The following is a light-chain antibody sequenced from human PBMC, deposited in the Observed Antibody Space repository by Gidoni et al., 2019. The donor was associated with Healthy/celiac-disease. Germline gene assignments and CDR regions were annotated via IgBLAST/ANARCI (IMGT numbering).Light chain of an antibody. Sequence: QSALTQPPSASGSPGQSVTISCTGTSSDVGGYNYFSWYQQHPGKAPKLMIYEVSKRPSGVPDRFSGSKSGNTASLTVSGLQAEDEADYYCSSYAGSNNFPVVFGGGTKLTVL. CDR1: SSDVGGYNY. CDR3: SSYAGSNNFPVV. CDR2: EVS. V-gene: IGLV2-8*01. J-gene: IGLJ2*01.